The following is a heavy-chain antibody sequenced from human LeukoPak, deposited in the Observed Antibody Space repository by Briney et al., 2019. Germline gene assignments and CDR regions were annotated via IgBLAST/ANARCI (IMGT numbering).Heavy chain of an antibody. D-gene: IGHD7-27*01. CDR1: GVSISTSC. CDR3: ARFSPRAMGNYLDF. J-gene: IGHJ4*02. Sequence: SETLSLACTVSGVSISTSCWSWIRQSPGRGLEWVGYRCDDGRDLYNPSLRSRVSRVTISVDASEKQFSLNLSSVTAADTAVYYCARFSPRAMGNYLDFWGQGTLVTVSS. V-gene: IGHV4-59*12. CDR2: RCDDGRD.